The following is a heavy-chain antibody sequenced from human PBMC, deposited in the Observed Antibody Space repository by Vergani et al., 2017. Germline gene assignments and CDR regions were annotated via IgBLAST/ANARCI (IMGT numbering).Heavy chain of an antibody. CDR1: GYTFISYD. J-gene: IGHJ3*02. CDR3: ARFLVVPAAYDAFDI. CDR2: MNPNSGNT. Sequence: QVQLVQSGAEVKKPGASVKVSCKASGYTFISYDINWVRQATGQGLEWMGWMNPNSGNTGYAQKFQGRVTMTRNTSISTAYMELSSLRSEDTAVYYCARFLVVPAAYDAFDIWGQGTMVTVSS. D-gene: IGHD2-2*01. V-gene: IGHV1-8*01.